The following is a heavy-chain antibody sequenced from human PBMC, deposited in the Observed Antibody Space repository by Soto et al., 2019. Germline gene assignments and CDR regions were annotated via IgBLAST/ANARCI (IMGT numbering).Heavy chain of an antibody. Sequence: EVQLLESGGGLVQPGGSLRLSCAASGFTFSTYAMNWVRQAPGNGLEWVSAISGSGGSIHYADSVKGRFTISRDNSKNTLYLQMNSLGDEDTAVYHCVKVYWKGDGWGQGTTVTVSS. V-gene: IGHV3-23*01. J-gene: IGHJ6*02. D-gene: IGHD2-8*02. CDR1: GFTFSTYA. CDR3: VKVYWKGDG. CDR2: ISGSGGSI.